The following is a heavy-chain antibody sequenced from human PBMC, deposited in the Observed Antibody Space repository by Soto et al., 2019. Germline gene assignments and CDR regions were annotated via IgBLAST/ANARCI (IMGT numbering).Heavy chain of an antibody. Sequence: SGFTFRSYAMHWVRQAPGKGLEWVAVISYDGSNKYYADSVKGRFTISRDNSKNTLYLQMNSLGAEDTAVYYCARDLAGSSVGPFRITIFGLYFDYWGQGTLVTVSS. V-gene: IGHV3-30-3*01. J-gene: IGHJ4*02. CDR1: GFTFRSYA. CDR2: ISYDGSNK. D-gene: IGHD3-3*01. CDR3: ARDLAGSSVGPFRITIFGLYFDY.